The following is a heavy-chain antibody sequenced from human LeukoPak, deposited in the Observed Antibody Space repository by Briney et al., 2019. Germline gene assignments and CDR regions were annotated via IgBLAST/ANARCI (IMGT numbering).Heavy chain of an antibody. CDR1: VYTFTGYY. CDR2: INHNSGDT. J-gene: IGHJ3*02. V-gene: IGHV1-2*02. D-gene: IGHD2-15*01. CDR3: AGGVRYCSGGSCFMNAFDI. Sequence: ASVKVSCKASVYTFTGYYMHWVRQAPGQGLEWMGWINHNSGDTNYAQKFQGRVTRTRDTTISTAYMELSRLRSDDTAVYYCAGGVRYCSGGSCFMNAFDIWGQGTMVTVS.